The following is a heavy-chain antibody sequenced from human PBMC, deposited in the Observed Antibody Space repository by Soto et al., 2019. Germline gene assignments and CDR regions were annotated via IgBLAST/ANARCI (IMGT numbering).Heavy chain of an antibody. D-gene: IGHD3-22*01. CDR1: GFTFSGSA. J-gene: IGHJ5*02. Sequence: GESLKISCAASGFTFSGSAMHWVRQASGKGLEWVGRIRSKSNSYATAYAASVKGRFTISRDDSKDTAYLQMNSLKTEDTAVYYCTRDPRNYYDSIGSANWFDPWGQGTRVTVSS. V-gene: IGHV3-73*01. CDR3: TRDPRNYYDSIGSANWFDP. CDR2: IRSKSNSYAT.